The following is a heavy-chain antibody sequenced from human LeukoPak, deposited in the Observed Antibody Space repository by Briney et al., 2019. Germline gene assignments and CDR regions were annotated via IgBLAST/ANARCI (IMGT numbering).Heavy chain of an antibody. CDR3: ARSQLSYYYGSGSSKHYYYYYMDV. D-gene: IGHD3-10*01. V-gene: IGHV5-51*01. J-gene: IGHJ6*03. CDR1: GYSLTSYW. Sequence: GESLKISCKASGYSLTSYWIGWVRQMPGKGLEWMGIIYPGDSATRYSPSFQGQVTISADKSISTAYLQWSSLKASDTAMYYCARSQLSYYYGSGSSKHYYYYYMDVWGKGTTVTISS. CDR2: IYPGDSAT.